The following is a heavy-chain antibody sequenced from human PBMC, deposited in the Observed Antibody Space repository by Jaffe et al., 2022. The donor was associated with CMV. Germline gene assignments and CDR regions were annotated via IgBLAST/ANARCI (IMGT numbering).Heavy chain of an antibody. CDR1: GFTFSSYE. D-gene: IGHD2-21*01. J-gene: IGHJ4*02. V-gene: IGHV3-48*03. CDR2: ISSSGSTI. Sequence: EVQLVESGGGLVQPGGSLRLSCAASGFTFSSYEMNWVRQAPGKGLEWVSYISSSGSTIYYADSVKGRFTISRDNAKNSLYLQMNSLRAEDTAVYYCARDGFSYPRIEPFDYWGQGTLVTVSS. CDR3: ARDGFSYPRIEPFDY.